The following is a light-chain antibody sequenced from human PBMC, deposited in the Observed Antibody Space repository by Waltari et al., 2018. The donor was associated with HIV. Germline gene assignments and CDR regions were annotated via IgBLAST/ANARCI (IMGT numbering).Light chain of an antibody. J-gene: IGLJ2*01. CDR1: SRDVGGYTL. CDR3: CAYAGSTTYVI. V-gene: IGLV2-23*02. CDR2: AVS. Sequence: QSALTQPASVSGSPGQSITISCTGTSRDVGGYTLVSWYQQHPGKAPKLMIYAVSKRPSGVSNRFSGSKSGNTASLTISGLQAEDEADYYCCAYAGSTTYVIFGGGTKLTVL.